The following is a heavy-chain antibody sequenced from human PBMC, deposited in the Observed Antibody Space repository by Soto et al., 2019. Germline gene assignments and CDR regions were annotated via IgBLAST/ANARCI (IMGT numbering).Heavy chain of an antibody. CDR2: ISGGGGTT. D-gene: IGHD6-19*01. V-gene: IGHV3-23*01. J-gene: IGHJ4*02. CDR3: AKLGGKYSSGSTRYFDY. Sequence: GGSLRLSCAASGFTFSSYAMSWVRQAPGGGLEWVSLISGGGGTTNFADSVKGRFTISRDSSKNTLYLQMNSLRAEDTAVYYCAKLGGKYSSGSTRYFDYWGQGTLVTVSS. CDR1: GFTFSSYA.